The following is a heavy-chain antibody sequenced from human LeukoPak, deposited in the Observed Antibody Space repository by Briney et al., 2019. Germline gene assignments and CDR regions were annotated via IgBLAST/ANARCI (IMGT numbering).Heavy chain of an antibody. CDR2: IYYSGNT. V-gene: IGHV4-59*01. J-gene: IGHJ3*02. CDR1: GGSISSYY. Sequence: SETLCLTCTVSGGSISSYYWSWIRQPPGKGLEWIGYIYYSGNTKYNPSLKSRVTISVDTSKNHFSLMLSSVTAADTAVYYCARGAYFDWLLTDAFNIWGQGTMVTVSS. CDR3: ARGAYFDWLLTDAFNI. D-gene: IGHD3-9*01.